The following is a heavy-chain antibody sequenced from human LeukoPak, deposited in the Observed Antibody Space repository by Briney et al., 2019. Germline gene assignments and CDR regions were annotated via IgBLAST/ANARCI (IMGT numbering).Heavy chain of an antibody. CDR1: GYTFTNYY. D-gene: IGHD6-13*01. CDR3: ARAHLIAAPGYNWFDP. CDR2: INPNSGGT. J-gene: IGHJ5*02. V-gene: IGHV1-2*02. Sequence: ASVKVSCKASGYTFTNYYMHWVRQAPGQGLEWMGWINPNSGGTNYAQKFQGRVTMTRDTSINTAYMELSSLRSDDTAVFYCARAHLIAAPGYNWFDPWGQGTLVTVSS.